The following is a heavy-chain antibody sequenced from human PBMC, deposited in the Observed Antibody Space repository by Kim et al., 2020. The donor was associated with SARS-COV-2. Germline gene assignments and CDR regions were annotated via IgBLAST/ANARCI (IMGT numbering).Heavy chain of an antibody. D-gene: IGHD3-22*01. J-gene: IGHJ2*01. V-gene: IGHV3-48*02. Sequence: SVKGRFTISRDNANNSLYLQMNSLRDEDTSVYYCARVPLVVITFYWYFDLLGRGTLVTVSS. CDR3: ARVPLVVITFYWYFDL.